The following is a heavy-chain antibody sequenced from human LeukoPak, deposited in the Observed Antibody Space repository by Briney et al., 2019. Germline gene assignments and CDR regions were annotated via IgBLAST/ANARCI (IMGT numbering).Heavy chain of an antibody. V-gene: IGHV3-33*06. CDR2: IWYDGSNK. J-gene: IGHJ4*02. CDR3: AKDARLYGDYVPYFDY. Sequence: QTGGSLRLSCAASGLTFSSYGMHWVRQAPGKGLEWVAVIWYDGSNKYYADSVKGRFTISRDNSKNTLYLQMNSLRAEDTAVYYCAKDARLYGDYVPYFDYWGQGTLVTVSS. CDR1: GLTFSSYG. D-gene: IGHD4-17*01.